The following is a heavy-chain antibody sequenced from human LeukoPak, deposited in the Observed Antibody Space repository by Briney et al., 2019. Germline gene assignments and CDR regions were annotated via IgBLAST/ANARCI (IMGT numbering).Heavy chain of an antibody. CDR3: AKDELLWFGESPHWFDP. D-gene: IGHD3-10*01. CDR2: IKQDGSEK. Sequence: GGSLRLSCAASGFTFSSYWMSWVRQAPGKGLEWVANIKQDGSEKYYVDSVKGRFTISRDNAKNSLYLQMNSLRAEDTAVYYCAKDELLWFGESPHWFDPWGQGTLVTVSS. CDR1: GFTFSSYW. J-gene: IGHJ5*02. V-gene: IGHV3-7*03.